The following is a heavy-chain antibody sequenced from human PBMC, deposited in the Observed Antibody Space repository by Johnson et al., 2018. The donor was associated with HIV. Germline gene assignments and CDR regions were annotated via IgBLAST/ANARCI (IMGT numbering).Heavy chain of an antibody. Sequence: EMQLVESGGGVARPGGSLRLSCEASGFSFDEYDMSWVRQAPGKGLEWVSGINWNGATPGSADSVKGRFTISRDNAKNSLYLQMNSLRAEDTAVYYCARGSSSWYGVFDAFDIWGQGTMVTVSS. J-gene: IGHJ3*02. V-gene: IGHV3-20*04. D-gene: IGHD6-13*01. CDR2: INWNGATP. CDR3: ARGSSSWYGVFDAFDI. CDR1: GFSFDEYD.